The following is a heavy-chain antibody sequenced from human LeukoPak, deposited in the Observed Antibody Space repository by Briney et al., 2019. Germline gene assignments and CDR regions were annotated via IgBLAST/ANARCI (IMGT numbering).Heavy chain of an antibody. J-gene: IGHJ4*03. Sequence: SETLSLTCALYGGSSSAYYWSWIRQSPGKGLEWIAEINHRGDTNYNPSVKSRVSISVDTSKNQFSLKVTSLTAADTAVYYCARGPTISETGYFDYWGQGTLVTVSS. CDR2: INHRGDT. CDR3: ARGPTISETGYFDY. D-gene: IGHD1-1*01. V-gene: IGHV4-34*01. CDR1: GGSSSAYY.